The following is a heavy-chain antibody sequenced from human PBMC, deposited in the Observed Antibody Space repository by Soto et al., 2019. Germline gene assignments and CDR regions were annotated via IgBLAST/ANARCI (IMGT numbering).Heavy chain of an antibody. CDR1: GGTFSSYA. J-gene: IGHJ6*02. V-gene: IGHV1-69*12. D-gene: IGHD3-3*01. Sequence: QVQLVQSGAEVKKPGSSVKVSCKASGGTFSSYAISWVRQAPGQGLEWMGGIIPIFGTANNAQKFQGRVTITADESTSTAYMELSSLRSEDTAVYYCARGGSYYDFCSGISDYNYGMDVWGQGTTVTVSS. CDR3: ARGGSYYDFCSGISDYNYGMDV. CDR2: IIPIFGTA.